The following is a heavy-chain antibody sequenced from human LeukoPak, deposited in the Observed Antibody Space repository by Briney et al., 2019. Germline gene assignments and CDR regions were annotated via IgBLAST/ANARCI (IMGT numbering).Heavy chain of an antibody. CDR3: ARGCGGDCRYY. CDR2: INSDGSST. CDR1: EFTFSSYW. J-gene: IGHJ4*02. D-gene: IGHD2-21*02. V-gene: IGHV3-74*01. Sequence: GGSLRLSCAASEFTFSSYWMHWVRQAPGKGLVWVSRINSDGSSTSYADSVKGRFTISRDNAKNTLYLQMNSLRAEDTAVYYCARGCGGDCRYYWGQGTLVTVSS.